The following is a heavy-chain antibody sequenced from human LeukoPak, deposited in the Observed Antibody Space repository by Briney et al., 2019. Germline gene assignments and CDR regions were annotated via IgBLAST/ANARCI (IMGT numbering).Heavy chain of an antibody. V-gene: IGHV4-59*01. CDR2: IYYSGST. J-gene: IGHJ4*02. CDR1: GGSISSYY. CDR3: AGGAGDYTFDY. Sequence: PSETLSLTCTVSGGSISSYYWSWIRQPPGKGLEWIGYIYYSGSTNHNPSLKSRVTISVDTSKNQFSLKLSSVTAADTAVYYCAGGAGDYTFDYWGQGTLVTVSS. D-gene: IGHD4-17*01.